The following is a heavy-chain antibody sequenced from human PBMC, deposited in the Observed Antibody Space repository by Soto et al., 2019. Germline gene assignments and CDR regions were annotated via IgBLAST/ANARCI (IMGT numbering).Heavy chain of an antibody. CDR3: AADVPVESSLINH. D-gene: IGHD1-26*01. V-gene: IGHV3-15*05. CDR2: ISTKSGGETP. Sequence: GGTLSLSCLASAFTASVHRVSWVRQAEGKGLERVDRISTKSGGETPYYAPPVSDRFTISRDDSKKTLYLHLNSLKYEDQAVNYSAADVPVESSLINHWGQGILFPVSS. J-gene: IGHJ5*02. CDR1: AFTASVHR.